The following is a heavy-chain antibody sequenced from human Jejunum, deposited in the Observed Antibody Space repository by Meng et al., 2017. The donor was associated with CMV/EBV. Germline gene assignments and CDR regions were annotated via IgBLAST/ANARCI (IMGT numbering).Heavy chain of an antibody. CDR1: GFTFSSYS. V-gene: IGHV3-21*01. CDR2: ISSSSDII. CDR3: ARNLPAGDY. J-gene: IGHJ4*02. D-gene: IGHD2-2*01. Sequence: SCAASGFTFSSYSMNWVRQAPGKGLEWVSFISSSSDIIYYADSVKGRFTISRDNAKNSLYLQMNSLRAEDTAVYYCARNLPAGDYWGQGSLVTVSS.